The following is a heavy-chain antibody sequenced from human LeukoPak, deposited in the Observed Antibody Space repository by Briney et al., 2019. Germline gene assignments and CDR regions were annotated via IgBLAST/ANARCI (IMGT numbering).Heavy chain of an antibody. CDR3: ARARSGYLFDY. D-gene: IGHD3-3*01. CDR2: MYNSDSP. CDR1: GASISSYY. J-gene: IGHJ4*02. Sequence: SETLSLTCTVSGASISSYYWTWIRQPAGKGLEWIGRMYNSDSPNYNPSLESRVTISVDTSKNQVSLRLTSVTAADTAVYYCARARSGYLFDYWGQGTLVTVSS. V-gene: IGHV4-4*07.